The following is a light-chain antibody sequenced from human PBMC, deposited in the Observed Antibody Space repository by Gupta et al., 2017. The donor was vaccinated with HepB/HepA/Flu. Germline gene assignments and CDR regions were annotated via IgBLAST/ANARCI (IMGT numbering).Light chain of an antibody. V-gene: IGLV3-1*01. CDR3: QTWDSTTVV. CDR1: KLGNKY. Sequence: SFDLTQPPSVSVSPGKTASITCSGAKLGNKYAYWFRQKPGQSPVLVIYENNRRPAGNPGRFSGSNAGSKANLTICETQAGDEDDYDCQTWDSTTVVFGGGTKLTVL. CDR2: ENN. J-gene: IGLJ2*01.